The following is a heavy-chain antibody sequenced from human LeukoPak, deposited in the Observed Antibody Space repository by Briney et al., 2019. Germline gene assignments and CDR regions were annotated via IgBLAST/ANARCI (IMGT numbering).Heavy chain of an antibody. CDR1: GGSISSYY. V-gene: IGHV4-4*07. Sequence: SETLSLTCTVSGGSISSYYWSWIRQPAGKGLEWIGRIYTSGSTNYNPSLKSRVTMSADTSKNQFSLNLSSVTAADTAVYYCAKEKYYYDSSGYYYAPFDYWGQGALVTVSS. D-gene: IGHD3-22*01. CDR3: AKEKYYYDSSGYYYAPFDY. J-gene: IGHJ4*02. CDR2: IYTSGST.